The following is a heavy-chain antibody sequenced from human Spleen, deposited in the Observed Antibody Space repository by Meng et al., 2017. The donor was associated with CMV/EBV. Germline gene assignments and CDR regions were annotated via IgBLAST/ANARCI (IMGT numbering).Heavy chain of an antibody. J-gene: IGHJ4*02. CDR1: GYTFTGYY. Sequence: QVQLVQSGAEVKQPGAPVKVSCKASGYTFTGYYMHWVRQAPGQGLEWMGWINPNSGGTNYAQKFQGRVTMTRDTSISTAYMELSRLRSDDTAVYYCARDEGVEMASYFDYWGQGTLVTVSS. D-gene: IGHD5-24*01. V-gene: IGHV1-2*02. CDR2: INPNSGGT. CDR3: ARDEGVEMASYFDY.